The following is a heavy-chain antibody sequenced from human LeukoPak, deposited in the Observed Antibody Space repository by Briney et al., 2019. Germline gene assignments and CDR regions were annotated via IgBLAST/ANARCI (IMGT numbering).Heavy chain of an antibody. V-gene: IGHV4-59*01. CDR3: ARCPVGSNYYFYMDV. D-gene: IGHD2-2*01. J-gene: IGHJ6*03. Sequence: SETLSLTCTVSGDSISSYYWSWIRQPPGKGLEWIGYIYYSASTNYNPSLKRRVTISVDMSKNQFSLKLNSVTAADTAVYYCARCPVGSNYYFYMDVWGKGTTVTVSS. CDR2: IYYSAST. CDR1: GDSISSYY.